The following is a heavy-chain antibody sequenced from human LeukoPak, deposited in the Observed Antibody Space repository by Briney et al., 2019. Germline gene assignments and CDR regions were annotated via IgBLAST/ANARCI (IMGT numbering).Heavy chain of an antibody. Sequence: SETLSPTCAVSGGSISSGGYSWSWIRQPPGKGLEWIGYIYHSGSTYYNPSLKSRVTISVDRSKNQFSLKLSSVTAADTAVYYCARVGSSSWYYFDYWGQGTLVTVSS. D-gene: IGHD6-13*01. J-gene: IGHJ4*02. V-gene: IGHV4-30-2*01. CDR3: ARVGSSSWYYFDY. CDR1: GGSISSGGYS. CDR2: IYHSGST.